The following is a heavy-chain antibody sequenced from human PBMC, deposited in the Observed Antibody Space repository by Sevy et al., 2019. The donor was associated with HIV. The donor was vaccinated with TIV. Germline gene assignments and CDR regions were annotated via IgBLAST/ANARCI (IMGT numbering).Heavy chain of an antibody. D-gene: IGHD3-22*01. V-gene: IGHV5-51*01. CDR2: IYPGDSDT. Sequence: GESLKISCKGSGYSFTSYWIGWVRQMPGKGLEWMGIIYPGDSDTRYSPSFQGQVTISADESISTAYLQWSSLKASDTAMYYCARRGHYYDSSGYYYFDYWGQGTLVTVSS. J-gene: IGHJ4*02. CDR1: GYSFTSYW. CDR3: ARRGHYYDSSGYYYFDY.